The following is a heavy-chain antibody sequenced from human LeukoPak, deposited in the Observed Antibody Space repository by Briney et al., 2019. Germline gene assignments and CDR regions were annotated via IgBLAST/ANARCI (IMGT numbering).Heavy chain of an antibody. V-gene: IGHV3-30*18. J-gene: IGHJ4*02. CDR2: ISNDGSNK. CDR3: AKDRSKVLDY. Sequence: GGSLRLSRAASGFTFSSYVMHWVRQAPGKGVEWVAVISNDGSNKYYADSVKGRFTISRDNSKNTLYLQVNSLRTEDTAVYYCAKDRSKVLDYWGQGTLVTVSS. CDR1: GFTFSSYV.